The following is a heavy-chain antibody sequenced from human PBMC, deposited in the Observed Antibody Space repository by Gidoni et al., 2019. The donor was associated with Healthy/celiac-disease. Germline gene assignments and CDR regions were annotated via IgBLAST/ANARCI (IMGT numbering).Heavy chain of an antibody. CDR3: ARDGADYYDSSGYFDY. V-gene: IGHV3-33*01. CDR2: IWDDGSNK. J-gene: IGHJ4*02. Sequence: QVQLVESGGGVVQPGRPLRLSCAASGFTFSSSGMHWVRQAPGKGLEWVAVIWDDGSNKYYADSVKGRFTISRDNSKNTLYLQMNSLRSEDTAVYYCARDGADYYDSSGYFDYWGQGTLVTVSS. D-gene: IGHD3-22*01. CDR1: GFTFSSSG.